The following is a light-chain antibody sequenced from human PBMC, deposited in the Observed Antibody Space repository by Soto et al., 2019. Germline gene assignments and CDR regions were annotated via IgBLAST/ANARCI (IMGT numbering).Light chain of an antibody. CDR3: QQRSNCPVT. J-gene: IGKJ4*01. CDR1: QSVSSY. CDR2: DAS. V-gene: IGKV3-11*01. Sequence: EIVLTQSPATLSLSPGERATLSCRASQSVSSYLAWYQQKPGQAPRLLIYDASNRATGIPARFSGSGSGTDFTLTISSLEPEDFAVYYCQQRSNCPVTFGGGPKVEIK.